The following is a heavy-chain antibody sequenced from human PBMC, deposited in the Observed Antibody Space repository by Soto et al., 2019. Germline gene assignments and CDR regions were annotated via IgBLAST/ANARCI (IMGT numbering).Heavy chain of an antibody. CDR1: GYTFTGYY. Sequence: ASVTVSCQASGYTFTGYYMHWVRQAPGQGLEWMGWINPNSGGTNYAQKFQGRVTMTRDTSISTAYMELSRLRSDDTAVYYCARVLHGSSGCDYWGQGTLVTVSS. CDR2: INPNSGGT. V-gene: IGHV1-2*02. D-gene: IGHD6-19*01. CDR3: ARVLHGSSGCDY. J-gene: IGHJ4*02.